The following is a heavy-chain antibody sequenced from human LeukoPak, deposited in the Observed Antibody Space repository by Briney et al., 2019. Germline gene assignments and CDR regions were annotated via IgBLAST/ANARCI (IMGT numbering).Heavy chain of an antibody. CDR3: AREVARNSGFDY. D-gene: IGHD3-10*01. CDR2: IYGGGNT. CDR1: GFTVSSTY. Sequence: GGSLRLSCAASGFTVSSTYMTWVRQAPGKGLEWVSVIYGGGNTYYADSVKGRFTISRHNSKNTLFLQMNSLRVEDTAVYYCAREVARNSGFDYWGQRTLVTVSS. V-gene: IGHV3-53*04. J-gene: IGHJ4*02.